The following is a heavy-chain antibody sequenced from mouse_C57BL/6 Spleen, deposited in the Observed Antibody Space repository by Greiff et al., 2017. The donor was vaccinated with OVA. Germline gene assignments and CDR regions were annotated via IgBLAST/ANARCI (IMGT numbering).Heavy chain of an antibody. CDR1: GYSITSGYY. D-gene: IGHD4-1*01. J-gene: IGHJ3*01. CDR3: ARVSSLGWFAY. Sequence: EVKLMESGPGLVKPSQSLSLTCSVTGYSITSGYYWNWIRQFPGNKLEWMGYISYDGSNNYNPSLKNRISITRDTSKNQFFLKLNSVTTEDTATYYCARVSSLGWFAYWGQGTLVTVSA. V-gene: IGHV3-6*01. CDR2: ISYDGSN.